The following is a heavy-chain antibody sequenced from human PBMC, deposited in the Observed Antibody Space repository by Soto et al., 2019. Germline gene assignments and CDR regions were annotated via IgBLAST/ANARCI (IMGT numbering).Heavy chain of an antibody. J-gene: IGHJ5*02. Sequence: PGGSLRLSCAASGFTFSSYDMHWVRQATGKGLEWVSAIGTAGDTYYPGSVKGRFTISRENAKNSLYLQMNSLRAGDTAVYYCARGGYSYGSSWFDPWRQRTLVTVSS. CDR1: GFTFSSYD. D-gene: IGHD5-18*01. CDR2: IGTAGDT. V-gene: IGHV3-13*01. CDR3: ARGGYSYGSSWFDP.